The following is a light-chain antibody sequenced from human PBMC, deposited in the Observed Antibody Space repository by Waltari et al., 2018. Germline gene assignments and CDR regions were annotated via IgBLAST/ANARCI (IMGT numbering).Light chain of an antibody. CDR2: DTS. CDR3: QQRRNWPLT. V-gene: IGKV3-11*01. CDR1: PSVSYY. Sequence: EIVLTQSPATLSLSPGDRATLSCRASPSVSYYLAWYQQRPGQAPRLLIYDTSHRATRIPDRFSGSGSETDFTLTISSLEPEDFAVYYCQQRRNWPLTFGGGTKVEIK. J-gene: IGKJ4*01.